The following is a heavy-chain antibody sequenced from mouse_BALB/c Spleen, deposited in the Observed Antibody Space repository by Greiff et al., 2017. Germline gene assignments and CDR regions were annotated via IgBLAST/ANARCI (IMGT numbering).Heavy chain of an antibody. CDR1: GFTFSDYY. CDR2: ISDGGSYT. J-gene: IGHJ4*01. V-gene: IGHV5-4*02. D-gene: IGHD2-1*01. CDR3: ARDGGGNYPLYAMDY. Sequence: DVKLVESGGGLVKPGGSLKLSCAASGFTFSDYYMYWVRQTPEKRLEWVATISDGGSYTYYPDSVKGRFTISRDNAKNNLYLQMSSLKSEDTAMYYCARDGGGNYPLYAMDYWGQGTSVTVSS.